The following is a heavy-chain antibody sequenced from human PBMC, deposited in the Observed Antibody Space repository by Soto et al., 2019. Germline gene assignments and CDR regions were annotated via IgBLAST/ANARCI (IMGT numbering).Heavy chain of an antibody. CDR2: ISAYNGNT. V-gene: IGHV1-18*01. J-gene: IGHJ6*02. D-gene: IGHD3-16*02. CDR3: ARDRSGYYYYYYGMDV. Sequence: ASVKVSCKASGYTFTSYGISWVRQAPGQGLEWMGWISAYNGNTNYAQKLQGRVTMTTDTSTSTAYMELRSLRSDDTAVYYCARDRSGYYYYYYGMDVWGQGTTVTVS. CDR1: GYTFTSYG.